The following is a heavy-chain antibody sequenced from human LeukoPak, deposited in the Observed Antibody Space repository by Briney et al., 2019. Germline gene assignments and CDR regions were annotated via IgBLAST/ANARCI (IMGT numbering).Heavy chain of an antibody. V-gene: IGHV3-23*01. CDR3: TKFRGILTTVTQD. CDR2: SSGSGDDT. CDR1: GFTFRNYA. J-gene: IGHJ1*01. D-gene: IGHD4-17*01. Sequence: PGGSLRLSCAASGFTFRNYAMGWVRQAPGKGLEWVSTSSGSGDDTYYADSVKGRFTISRDNSKNTLYLQMSGLKSEDTAIYYCTKFRGILTTVTQDWGQGTLVTVSS.